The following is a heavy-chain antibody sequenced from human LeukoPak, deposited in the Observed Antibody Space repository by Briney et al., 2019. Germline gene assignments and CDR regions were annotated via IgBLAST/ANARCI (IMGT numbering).Heavy chain of an antibody. CDR1: GYRFTSYW. CDR3: VRGYSGYDLPDY. CDR2: IFPGNSNT. J-gene: IGHJ4*02. V-gene: IGHV5-51*01. D-gene: IGHD5-12*01. Sequence: GESLKITCKDSGYRFTSYWIGWVRQMPGKGLEWMGIIFPGNSNTRYSPSFQGQVTISADKSISMAYLQWSSLKASDTAMYYCVRGYSGYDLPDYWGQGTLVTVSS.